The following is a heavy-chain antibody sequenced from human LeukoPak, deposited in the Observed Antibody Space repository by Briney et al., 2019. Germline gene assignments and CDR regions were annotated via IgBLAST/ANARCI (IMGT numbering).Heavy chain of an antibody. CDR2: IYYSGST. D-gene: IGHD3-10*01. Sequence: SETLSLTCTVSGGSISSSSYYWGWIRQPPGKGLEWIGSIYYSGSTYYNPSLKSRVTISVDTSKNQFSLKLSSVTAADTAVYYCARDSITMVRDQRGHWFDPWGQGTLVTVSS. J-gene: IGHJ5*02. CDR1: GGSISSSSYY. V-gene: IGHV4-39*07. CDR3: ARDSITMVRDQRGHWFDP.